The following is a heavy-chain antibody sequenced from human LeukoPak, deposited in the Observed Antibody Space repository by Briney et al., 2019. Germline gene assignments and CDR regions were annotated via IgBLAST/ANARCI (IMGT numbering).Heavy chain of an antibody. Sequence: GGSLRLSCVASGFTFSNYEMNWVRQAPGKGLEWVSYISSSGGTIYYADSVKGRFTISRDNAKNSLYLQMNSLRAEDTAVYYCARAVLYYYYGMDVWGQGTTVTVSS. J-gene: IGHJ6*02. CDR3: ARAVLYYYYGMDV. V-gene: IGHV3-48*03. CDR2: ISSSGGTI. CDR1: GFTFSNYE.